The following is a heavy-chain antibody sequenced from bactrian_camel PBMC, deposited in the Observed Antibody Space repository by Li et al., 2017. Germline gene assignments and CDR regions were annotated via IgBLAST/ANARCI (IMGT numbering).Heavy chain of an antibody. Sequence: HVQLVESGGGSVQAGGSLRLSCAGSEYTYSMNCMGWFRQAPGKDREGVAEIDSDGTIVYADSVKGRFTVAKDNTKSSLVLQMNSLKPEDTAIYYCAADNWRGYCSFKQGRVPSYWGQGTQVTVS. J-gene: IGHJ4*01. CDR3: AADNWRGYCSFKQGRVPSY. V-gene: IGHV3S53*01. D-gene: IGHD1*01. CDR1: EYTYSMNC. CDR2: IDSDGTI.